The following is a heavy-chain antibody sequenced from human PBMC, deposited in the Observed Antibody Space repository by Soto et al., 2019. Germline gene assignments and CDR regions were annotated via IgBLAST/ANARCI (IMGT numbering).Heavy chain of an antibody. CDR2: IYSGGST. V-gene: IGHV3-66*01. CDR1: GFTVSSNY. CDR3: ARATNYGDYVDY. D-gene: IGHD2-8*01. J-gene: IGHJ4*02. Sequence: GGSLRLCCAASGFTVSSNYMSWVRQAPGKGLEWVSVIYSGGSTYYADSVKGRFTISRDNSKNTLYLQMNSLRAEDTAVYYCARATNYGDYVDYWGQGSLVTCSS.